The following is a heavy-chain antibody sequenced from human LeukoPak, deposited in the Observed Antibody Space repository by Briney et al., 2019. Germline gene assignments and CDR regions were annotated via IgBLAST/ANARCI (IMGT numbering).Heavy chain of an antibody. D-gene: IGHD6-13*01. V-gene: IGHV3-23*01. Sequence: GGSLRLSCAASGFTFSSYAMSWVRQAPGKGLEWVSAISGSGGSTYYADSVRGRFTISRDNSKNTLYLQMNSLRAEDTAVYYCAKGSDGSSWTPDYWGQGTLVTVSS. CDR3: AKGSDGSSWTPDY. CDR1: GFTFSSYA. CDR2: ISGSGGST. J-gene: IGHJ4*02.